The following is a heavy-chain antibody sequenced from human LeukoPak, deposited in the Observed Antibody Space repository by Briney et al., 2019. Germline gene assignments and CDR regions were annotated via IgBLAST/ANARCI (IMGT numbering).Heavy chain of an antibody. CDR2: INPNSGGT. V-gene: IGHV1-2*02. Sequence: GASVKVSCKASGYTFTGYYMHWVRQAPGQGLEWMGWINPNSGGTNYAQKFQGRVTMTRDTSISTAYMELSRLRSDDTAVYYCARPGQTIFGVVINIDNWFDPWGQGTLVTVSS. CDR1: GYTFTGYY. D-gene: IGHD3-3*01. J-gene: IGHJ5*02. CDR3: ARPGQTIFGVVINIDNWFDP.